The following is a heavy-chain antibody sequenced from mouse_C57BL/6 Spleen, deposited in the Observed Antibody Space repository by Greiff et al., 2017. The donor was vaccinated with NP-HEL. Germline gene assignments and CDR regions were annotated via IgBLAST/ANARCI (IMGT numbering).Heavy chain of an antibody. CDR1: GYAFSSSW. J-gene: IGHJ1*03. V-gene: IGHV1-82*01. D-gene: IGHD1-2*01. CDR3: ARKGALLRYFDV. Sequence: VQLQQSGPELVKPGASVKISCKASGYAFSSSWMNWVKQRPGKGLEWIGRIYPGDGDTNYNGKFKGKATLTADKSSSTAYMQLSSLTSEDSAVYFCARKGALLRYFDVWGTGTTVTVSS. CDR2: IYPGDGDT.